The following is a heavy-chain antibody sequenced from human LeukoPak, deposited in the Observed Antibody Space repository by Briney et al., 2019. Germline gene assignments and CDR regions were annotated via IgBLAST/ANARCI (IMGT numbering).Heavy chain of an antibody. Sequence: ASVEVSCKASGYTFISYDFNWVRQATGQRPEWMGWMSPNSGDTGYAQKFQDRVTMTRNTSISTAYMELSSLRSDDTAVYYCARGPPNWGYDYWGPGTLVTVSS. CDR3: ARGPPNWGYDY. CDR2: MSPNSGDT. D-gene: IGHD7-27*01. J-gene: IGHJ4*02. V-gene: IGHV1-8*01. CDR1: GYTFISYD.